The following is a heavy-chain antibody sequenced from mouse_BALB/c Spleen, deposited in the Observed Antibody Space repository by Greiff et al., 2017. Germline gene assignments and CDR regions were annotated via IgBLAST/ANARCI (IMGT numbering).Heavy chain of an antibody. Sequence: EVQLVESGGGLVKPGGSLKLSCAASGFAFSSYDMSWVRQTPEKRLEWVAYISSGGGSTYYPDTVKGRFTISRDNAKNTLYLQMSSLKSEDTAMYYCARHGIGTTTGYYYAMDYWGQGTSVTVSS. J-gene: IGHJ4*01. D-gene: IGHD2-14*01. CDR1: GFAFSSYD. V-gene: IGHV5-12-1*01. CDR2: ISSGGGST. CDR3: ARHGIGTTTGYYYAMDY.